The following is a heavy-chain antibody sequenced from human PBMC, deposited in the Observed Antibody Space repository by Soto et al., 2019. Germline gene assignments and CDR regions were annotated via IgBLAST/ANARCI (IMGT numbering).Heavy chain of an antibody. CDR1: GFTFSSYG. D-gene: IGHD1-26*01. J-gene: IGHJ4*02. Sequence: GGSLRLSCAASGFTFSSYGMNWVRQAPGKGLEWVSYISSSSTYIYYADSVKGRFTISRENAKNSLYLKMNSLRAEDTAVYYCAREISPGADFWGQGTLVTVSS. CDR2: ISSSSTYI. V-gene: IGHV3-21*01. CDR3: AREISPGADF.